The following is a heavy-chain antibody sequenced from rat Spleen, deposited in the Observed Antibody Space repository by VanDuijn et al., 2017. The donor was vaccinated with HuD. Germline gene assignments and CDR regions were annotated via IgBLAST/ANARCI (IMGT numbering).Heavy chain of an antibody. V-gene: IGHV5-7*01. D-gene: IGHD1-12*01. J-gene: IGHJ2*01. CDR3: ASQRTMID. Sequence: EVQLVESGGDLVQPGRSLKLSCAASGFSFSDYNMAWVRQAPKKGLEWVATISYDGSSTYYRDSVKGRFTISRDNAKDTLFLQMDSLRSEDTATYYCASQRTMIDWGQGVMVTVSS. CDR2: ISYDGSST. CDR1: GFSFSDYN.